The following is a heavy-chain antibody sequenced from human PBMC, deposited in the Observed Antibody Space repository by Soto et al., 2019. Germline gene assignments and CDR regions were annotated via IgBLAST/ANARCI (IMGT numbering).Heavy chain of an antibody. J-gene: IGHJ4*02. V-gene: IGHV3-33*01. CDR2: IWYDGSNK. D-gene: IGHD3-22*01. CDR1: GFTFSTYG. Sequence: AGSLRLSCAASGFTFSTYGMHWVRQAPGKGLEWVSVIWYDGSNKYYADSVKGRFIVSRDNSKNTVYLQMNTLRAEDTAVYYCARDRGSSGYYPDYWGQGTLVTVSS. CDR3: ARDRGSSGYYPDY.